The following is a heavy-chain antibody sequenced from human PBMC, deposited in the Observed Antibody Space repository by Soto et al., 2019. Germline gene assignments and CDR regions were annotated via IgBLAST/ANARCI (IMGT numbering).Heavy chain of an antibody. D-gene: IGHD6-13*01. V-gene: IGHV1-2*02. J-gene: IGHJ4*02. CDR1: EYTFTGYY. Sequence: ASVKVSCKASEYTFTGYYIHWVRQAPGQGLEWMGWINPDSGGTNYAQKFQGRVTMTRDTSISTAYMELSRLRSDDTAVYYCARGQYSSSWHSTYYFDYWGQGALVTVSS. CDR2: INPDSGGT. CDR3: ARGQYSSSWHSTYYFDY.